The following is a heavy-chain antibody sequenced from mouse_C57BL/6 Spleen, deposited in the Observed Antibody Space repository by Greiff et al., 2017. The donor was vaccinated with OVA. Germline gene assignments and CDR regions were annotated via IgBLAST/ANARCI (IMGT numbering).Heavy chain of an antibody. CDR2: IDPENGDT. Sequence: EVQLQQSGAELVRPGASVKLSCTASGFNIKDYYMHWVKQRPEQGLEWIGWIDPENGDTEYASKFQGKATITADTSSNTAYLQLSSLTSEDTAVYYCTTWVTTVVAPFDYWGQGTTLTVSS. J-gene: IGHJ2*01. V-gene: IGHV14-4*01. CDR1: GFNIKDYY. D-gene: IGHD1-1*01. CDR3: TTWVTTVVAPFDY.